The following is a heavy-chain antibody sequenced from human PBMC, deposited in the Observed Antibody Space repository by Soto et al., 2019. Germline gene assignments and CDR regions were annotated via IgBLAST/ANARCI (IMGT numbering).Heavy chain of an antibody. Sequence: GGSLRLSCAASGFTFSSYAMSWVRQAPGKGLEWVSAISGSGGSTYYADSVKGRFTISRDNSKNTLYLQMNSLRAEDTAVYYCAKDLVSAQIVVVTYFDYSGQGTLVTVSS. CDR3: AKDLVSAQIVVVTYFDY. CDR2: ISGSGGST. V-gene: IGHV3-23*01. D-gene: IGHD2-21*02. CDR1: GFTFSSYA. J-gene: IGHJ4*01.